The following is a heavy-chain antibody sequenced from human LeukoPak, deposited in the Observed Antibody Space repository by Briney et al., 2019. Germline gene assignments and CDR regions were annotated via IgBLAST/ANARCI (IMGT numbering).Heavy chain of an antibody. Sequence: GRSLRLSCAASGFTFSTYFMHWVRQAPGKGLEWVAVIASDGSHTFYVESVKGRFAISRDNSKNTLYLQMNSLRAEDTAVYFCARERQDTIVHSGAFDIWGQGTMVTVPS. CDR1: GFTFSTYF. J-gene: IGHJ3*02. CDR2: IASDGSHT. CDR3: ARERQDTIVHSGAFDI. D-gene: IGHD3-10*01. V-gene: IGHV3-30*09.